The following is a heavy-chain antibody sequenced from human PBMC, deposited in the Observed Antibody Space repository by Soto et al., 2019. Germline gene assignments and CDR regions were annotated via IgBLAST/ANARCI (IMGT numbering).Heavy chain of an antibody. CDR2: ISAYNGNT. V-gene: IGHV1-18*01. CDR3: ARVAGLYSSRGGNGMDV. D-gene: IGHD6-13*01. J-gene: IGHJ6*02. Sequence: GASVKVSCKASGYTFTSYGISWVRQAPGQGLEWMGWISAYNGNTNYAQKLQGRVTMTTDTSTSTAYMELRSLRSDDTAVYYCARVAGLYSSRGGNGMDVWGQGTTVTVSS. CDR1: GYTFTSYG.